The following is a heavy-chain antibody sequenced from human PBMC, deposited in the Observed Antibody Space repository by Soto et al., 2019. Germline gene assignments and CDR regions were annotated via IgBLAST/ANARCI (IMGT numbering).Heavy chain of an antibody. CDR2: IKQDGSEK. D-gene: IGHD3-10*01. Sequence: PGGSLRLSCAASGFAFSSYWMSWVRQAPGKGLEWVANIKQDGSEKYYVDSVKGRFTISRDNAKNSLYLQMNSLRAEDTAMYYCARDMKLWFGELLSYYYYGMDVWGQGTTVTVSS. J-gene: IGHJ6*02. CDR1: GFAFSSYW. CDR3: ARDMKLWFGELLSYYYYGMDV. V-gene: IGHV3-7*03.